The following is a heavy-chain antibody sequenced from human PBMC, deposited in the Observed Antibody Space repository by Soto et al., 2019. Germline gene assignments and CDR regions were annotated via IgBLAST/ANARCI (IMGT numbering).Heavy chain of an antibody. V-gene: IGHV1-69*04. D-gene: IGHD6-6*01. CDR2: IIPIHGRA. CDR3: ARDRHGADY. Sequence: SVKVSCKASGYTFTSYYMHWVRQAPGQGLEWMGRIIPIHGRANYAQKFQGRVTITADKSTSTAYMELSSLRSEDTAVYYCARDRHGADYWGQGTLVTVSS. J-gene: IGHJ4*02. CDR1: GYTFTSYY.